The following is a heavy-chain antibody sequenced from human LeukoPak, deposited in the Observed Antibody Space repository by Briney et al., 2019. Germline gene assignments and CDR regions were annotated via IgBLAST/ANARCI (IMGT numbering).Heavy chain of an antibody. D-gene: IGHD5-12*01. CDR3: ANVFARGYNITYYFDY. V-gene: IGHV1-18*01. Sequence: ASVKVSCKASGYTFTSYGISWVRQAPGQGLEWMGWISAYNGNTNYAQKLQGRVTMTTDTSTSTAYMELRSLRSDDTAVYYSANVFARGYNITYYFDYQGHATMVTASS. J-gene: IGHJ4*01. CDR1: GYTFTSYG. CDR2: ISAYNGNT.